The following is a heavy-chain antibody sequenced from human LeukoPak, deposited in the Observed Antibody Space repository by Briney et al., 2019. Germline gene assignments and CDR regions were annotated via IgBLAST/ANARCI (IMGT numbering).Heavy chain of an antibody. Sequence: GGSLRLSCAASGFTVSSTYMSWVRQAPGKGLEWVSVFYSGDTTYYADSVKGRFTISRDNSKNMLYLQMNSLRAEDTAVYYCARDVALSTYHFDSSGLLDYWGQGTLVTVSS. J-gene: IGHJ4*02. CDR2: FYSGDTT. CDR3: ARDVALSTYHFDSSGLLDY. V-gene: IGHV3-66*01. D-gene: IGHD3-22*01. CDR1: GFTVSSTY.